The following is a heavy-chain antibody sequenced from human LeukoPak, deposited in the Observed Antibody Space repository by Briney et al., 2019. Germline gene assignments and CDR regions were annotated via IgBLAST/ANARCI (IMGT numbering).Heavy chain of an antibody. CDR3: VRVVTTGSGWYHFDT. CDR2: SATTKPNSRTT. J-gene: IGHJ4*02. Sequence: GGSLRLSCAGAGFSIIDHRMDWVRQAPGEGLEWIGRSATTKPNSRTTQYAASVRGRSTISRDDSQNSLYLLLNSLKPEDTAVYFCVRVVTTGSGWYHFDTWGLGTLVTVSS. D-gene: IGHD6-13*01. CDR1: GFSIIDHR. V-gene: IGHV3-72*01.